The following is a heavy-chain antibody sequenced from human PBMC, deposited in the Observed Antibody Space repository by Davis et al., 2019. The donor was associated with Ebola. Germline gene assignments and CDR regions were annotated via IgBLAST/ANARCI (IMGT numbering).Heavy chain of an antibody. CDR1: GYRFTSYW. J-gene: IGHJ6*02. CDR3: ARLNLSDVYYYYYGMDV. V-gene: IGHV5-51*01. Sequence: KVSCKTSGYRFTSYWIGWVRQMPGKGLEWMGVIYPGDSDTRYSPSFQGQVTISADKSISTAYLQWSSLKASDTAMYYCARLNLSDVYYYYYGMDVWGQGTTVTVSS. D-gene: IGHD1-14*01. CDR2: IYPGDSDT.